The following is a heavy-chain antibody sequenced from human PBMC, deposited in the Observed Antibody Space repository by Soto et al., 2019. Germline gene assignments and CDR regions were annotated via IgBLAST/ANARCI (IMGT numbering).Heavy chain of an antibody. CDR2: LIPIFGTA. V-gene: IGHV1-69*12. Sequence: QVQLVQSGAEVKKPGSSVKVSCKASGGTFSSYSISWVRQAPGQGLEWMGGLIPIFGTANYAQKFQGRVTMTAAESTSTAYMELSSLRSDDTAVYYCARERTGWIDPWGQGTLVTVSS. CDR3: ARERTGWIDP. CDR1: GGTFSSYS. J-gene: IGHJ5*02.